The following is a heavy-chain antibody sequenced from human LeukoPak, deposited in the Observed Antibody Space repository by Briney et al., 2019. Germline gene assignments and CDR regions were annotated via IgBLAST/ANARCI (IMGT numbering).Heavy chain of an antibody. V-gene: IGHV3-66*01. Sequence: PGGSLRLSCAASGFTVSSNYMSWVRQARGKGMGWVSVIYRGGRTYYADSGKGRFTISRDNRKNSRCLQMNSLRAEDTAVYYCAKSPARIAARHLDYWGQGTLVTVSS. CDR2: IYRGGRT. CDR3: AKSPARIAARHLDY. CDR1: GFTVSSNY. J-gene: IGHJ4*02. D-gene: IGHD6-6*01.